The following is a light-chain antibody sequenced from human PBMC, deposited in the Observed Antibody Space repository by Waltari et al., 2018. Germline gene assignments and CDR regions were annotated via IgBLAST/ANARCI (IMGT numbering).Light chain of an antibody. J-gene: IGLJ2*01. CDR1: SSDVGASTY. CDR3: SSYTTSDTLV. CDR2: GVT. Sequence: QSALTQPASVSGSPGPSLTLSCTGPSSDVGASTYVSWYQQHPGRAPRLMIYGVTIRPSGVSIRFSGSKSGNTASLTISGLQPEDEAYYYCSSYTTSDTLVFAGGTKLTVL. V-gene: IGLV2-14*03.